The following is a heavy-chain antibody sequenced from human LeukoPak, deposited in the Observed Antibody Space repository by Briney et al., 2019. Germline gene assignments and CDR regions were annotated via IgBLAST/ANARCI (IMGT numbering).Heavy chain of an antibody. CDR1: GFTFSSYD. D-gene: IGHD3-10*01. V-gene: IGHV3-13*01. J-gene: IGHJ3*02. CDR3: ARSGSGSYTPSSFESALDI. Sequence: PGGSLRLSCAASGFTFSSYDMHWVRQATGKGLEWVSAIGTAGDTYYPGSVKGRFTISRENAKNSLYLQMNSLRVGDTAVYYCARSGSGSYTPSSFESALDIWGQGTMVTVSS. CDR2: IGTAGDT.